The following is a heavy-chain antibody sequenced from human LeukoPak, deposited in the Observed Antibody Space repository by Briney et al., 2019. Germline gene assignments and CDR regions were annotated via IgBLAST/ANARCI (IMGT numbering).Heavy chain of an antibody. D-gene: IGHD2-21*01. CDR1: GFSFSSYA. V-gene: IGHV3-23*01. CDR3: ARDLVGMDYYYYYGMDV. J-gene: IGHJ6*02. Sequence: PGGSLRLSCVASGFSFSSYAMGWSRQAPGKGLEWVSAISGSGGTTYYADSVKGRFIISRDNAKNSLYLQMNSLRAEDTAVYYCARDLVGMDYYYYYGMDVWGQGTTVTVSS. CDR2: ISGSGGTT.